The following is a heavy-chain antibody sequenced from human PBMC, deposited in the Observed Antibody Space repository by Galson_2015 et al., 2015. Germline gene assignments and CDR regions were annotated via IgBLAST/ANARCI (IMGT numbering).Heavy chain of an antibody. V-gene: IGHV4-59*01. J-gene: IGHJ4*02. CDR3: VRSYCGTGSCYSALFDY. CDR1: GGSISPYY. CDR2: VNYSGST. D-gene: IGHD2-15*01. Sequence: ETLSLRCTVSGGSISPYYWSWIRQPPGEGLEWIGSVNYSGSTNYNPSLKSRVTISVDTSKNQFSLKLSSLSSADTAVYYCVRSYCGTGSCYSALFDYWGRGTLVTVSS.